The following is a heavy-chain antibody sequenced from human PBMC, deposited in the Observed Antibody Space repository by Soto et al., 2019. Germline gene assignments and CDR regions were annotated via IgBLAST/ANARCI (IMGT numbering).Heavy chain of an antibody. J-gene: IGHJ1*01. CDR1: GFAFSDYY. D-gene: IGHD3-10*01. Sequence: QVQLVESGGGLVQPGGSLRLSCAASGFAFSDYYMSWIRQAPGKGLEWISYISGTANTIFYADSVKGRFTISRDNAKNSRYLQMNSLRAEDTAVYYCAREGNRFQHWGQGTLVTVSS. CDR2: ISGTANTI. CDR3: AREGNRFQH. V-gene: IGHV3-11*01.